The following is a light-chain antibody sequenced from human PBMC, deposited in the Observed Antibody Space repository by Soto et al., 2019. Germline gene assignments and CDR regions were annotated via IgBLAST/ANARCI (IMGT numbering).Light chain of an antibody. V-gene: IGKV3-15*01. Sequence: IVMTQSPATVSASPGERVTLSCRASQSVSGNVAWYHQKPGQPPRLLVYGASTTATDIPARFLGSGSETDFTLTITRLQSEDFGTYYGQQFNSWPRTFGQGTKVDIK. J-gene: IGKJ1*01. CDR2: GAS. CDR1: QSVSGN. CDR3: QQFNSWPRT.